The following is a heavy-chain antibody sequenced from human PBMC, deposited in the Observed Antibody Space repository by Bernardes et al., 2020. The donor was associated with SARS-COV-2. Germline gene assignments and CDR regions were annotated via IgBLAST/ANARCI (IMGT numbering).Heavy chain of an antibody. V-gene: IGHV2-5*01. CDR1: GFSLSTSGVG. J-gene: IGHJ4*02. CDR2: VYWNDDK. CDR3: AHRITSFDA. Sequence: GPTLVKPTQTLTLTCTFSGFSLSTSGVGVAWIRQPPGKALEWLAFVYWNDDKRYSPSLKNRLTITKDTSKSQVVLTMTNMDPVDTATYYCAHRITSFDAWGQGILVTVSS.